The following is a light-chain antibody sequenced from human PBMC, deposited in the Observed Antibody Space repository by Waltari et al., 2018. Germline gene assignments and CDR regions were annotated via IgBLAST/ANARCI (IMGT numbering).Light chain of an antibody. V-gene: IGKV3-20*01. CDR2: AAS. CDR3: QHYVRLPAT. CDR1: QSVSRS. Sequence: EIVLTQSPGTLSLSPGERVTLSCRAIQSVSRSLAWYQQKPGQAPRLLIYAASSRATGIPGRVSGSGSGTDFSLTISRLEPEDFAVYYCQHYVRLPATFGQGTKVEI. J-gene: IGKJ1*01.